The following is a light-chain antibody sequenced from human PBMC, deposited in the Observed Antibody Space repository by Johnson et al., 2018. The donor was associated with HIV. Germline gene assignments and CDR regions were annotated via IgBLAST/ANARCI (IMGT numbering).Light chain of an antibody. Sequence: QSVLTQPPSVSAAPGQKVTISCSGSSSNIGNNYVSWYQQLPGTAPKLLIYENNKRPSRIPDRFSGSKSGTSATLGITGLQTGDEADYYCGTWDSSLSAFNYVFGTGTKVTVL. CDR3: GTWDSSLSAFNYV. CDR2: ENN. V-gene: IGLV1-51*02. CDR1: SSNIGNNY. J-gene: IGLJ1*01.